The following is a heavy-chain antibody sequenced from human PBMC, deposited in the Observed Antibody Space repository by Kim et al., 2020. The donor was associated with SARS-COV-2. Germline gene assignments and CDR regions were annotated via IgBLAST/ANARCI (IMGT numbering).Heavy chain of an antibody. CDR1: GGSISSSTYY. Sequence: SETLSLTCSASGGSISSSTYYWGWIRQPPGKGLEWIGSIYYSGISNYNPTLKSRVSISVDTSKNQFSLKLSSVTAADTALYYCARYFDYPKVFDILGQG. CDR3: ARYFDYPKVFDI. J-gene: IGHJ3*02. CDR2: IYYSGIS. V-gene: IGHV4-39*01. D-gene: IGHD3-9*01.